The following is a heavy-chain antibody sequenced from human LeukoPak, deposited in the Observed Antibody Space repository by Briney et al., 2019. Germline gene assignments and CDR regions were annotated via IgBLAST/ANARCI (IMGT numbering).Heavy chain of an antibody. CDR3: AKRIQSAMATGY. J-gene: IGHJ4*02. CDR2: INGSGGST. Sequence: PGGSLRLSCAASGFTFSSYAMSWVRQPPGKGLEWVSDINGSGGSTYYADSVKGRFTISRDNSKNTLYLQMNSLRAEDTAVYYCAKRIQSAMATGYWGQGTLVTVSS. CDR1: GFTFSSYA. D-gene: IGHD5-18*01. V-gene: IGHV3-23*01.